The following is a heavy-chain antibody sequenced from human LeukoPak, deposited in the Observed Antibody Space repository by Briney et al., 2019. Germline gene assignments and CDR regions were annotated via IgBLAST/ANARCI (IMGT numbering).Heavy chain of an antibody. J-gene: IGHJ5*02. V-gene: IGHV1-2*02. CDR3: ARDGNWNYGSDLSNWFDP. CDR2: INPNSGGT. D-gene: IGHD1-7*01. CDR1: GYTFTGYF. Sequence: ASVKVSCKASGYTFTGYFIHWVRQAPGQGLEWMGWINPNSGGTNFAQKFQGRVIVTRDTSINTAYMELSSLRSDDTAVYYCARDGNWNYGSDLSNWFDPWGQGTLLTVSS.